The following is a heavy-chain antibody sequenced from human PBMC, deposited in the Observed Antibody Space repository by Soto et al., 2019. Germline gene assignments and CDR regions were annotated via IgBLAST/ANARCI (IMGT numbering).Heavy chain of an antibody. D-gene: IGHD2-2*01. CDR2: IIPILGIA. CDR1: GGTFSSYT. Sequence: QVQLVQSGAEVKKPGSSVKVSCKASGGTFSSYTISWLLQAHGQGLEWMGRIIPILGIANYEQKFQGRVTITADKSTSTAYMELSSLRSEDTAVYYCAYLGNCSSTSCYDYYYYYMDVWGKGTTVTVSS. V-gene: IGHV1-69*02. CDR3: AYLGNCSSTSCYDYYYYYMDV. J-gene: IGHJ6*03.